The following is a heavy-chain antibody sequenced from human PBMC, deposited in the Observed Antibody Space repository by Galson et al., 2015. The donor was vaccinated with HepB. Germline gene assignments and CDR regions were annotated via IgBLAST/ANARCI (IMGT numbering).Heavy chain of an antibody. D-gene: IGHD3-3*01. CDR1: GFTFNNYG. CDR3: AKGGYYDFWSAYDS. V-gene: IGHV3-30*18. CDR2: ISYDGTSK. J-gene: IGHJ4*02. Sequence: SLRLSCAASGFTFNNYGIHWVRQAPGKGLEWMAVISYDGTSKYYADSVEGRFTISRDNSKNTLYLQMNSLRPEDTAIYYCAKGGYYDFWSAYDSWGQGTLVTVSS.